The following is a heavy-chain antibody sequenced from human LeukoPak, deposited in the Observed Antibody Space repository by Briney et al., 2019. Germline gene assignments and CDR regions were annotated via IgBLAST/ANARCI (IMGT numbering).Heavy chain of an antibody. Sequence: GGSLRLSCAASGFTFSSYSMNWVRQAPGKGLEWVSSISSSSSYIYYADSVKGRFTISRDNAKNSLYLQMNSLRAEDTAVYHCARDGGAVAGPGSSDYWGQGTLVTVSS. CDR1: GFTFSSYS. V-gene: IGHV3-21*01. CDR3: ARDGGAVAGPGSSDY. D-gene: IGHD6-19*01. CDR2: ISSSSSYI. J-gene: IGHJ4*02.